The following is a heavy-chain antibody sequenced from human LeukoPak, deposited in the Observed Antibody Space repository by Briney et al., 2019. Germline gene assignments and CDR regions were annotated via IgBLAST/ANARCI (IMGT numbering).Heavy chain of an antibody. D-gene: IGHD3-10*02. CDR1: GGSISSYY. J-gene: IGHJ4*02. Sequence: ETLSLTCTVSGGSISSYYWSWVRQAPGKGLEWVSAISGSGGSTYYADSVKGRFTISRDNSKNTLYLQMNSLRAEDTAVYYCAKRAVYGGIFPLDDYWGQGTLVTVSS. V-gene: IGHV3-23*01. CDR3: AKRAVYGGIFPLDDY. CDR2: ISGSGGST.